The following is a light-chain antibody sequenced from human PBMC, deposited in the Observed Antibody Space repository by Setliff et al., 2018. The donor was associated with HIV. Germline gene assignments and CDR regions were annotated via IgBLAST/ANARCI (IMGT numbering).Light chain of an antibody. J-gene: IGLJ1*01. CDR3: SSYASSNTLP. CDR1: SSDVGGYSY. V-gene: IGLV2-14*01. Sequence: QSVLTQPASVSGSPGQSITISCTGTSSDVGGYSYVSWYQQHPGKAPKLIIYEVRNRPSGVSNRFSSSKSGNTASLTISGLQAEDEADYYCSSYASSNTLPFGTGTKVTVL. CDR2: EVR.